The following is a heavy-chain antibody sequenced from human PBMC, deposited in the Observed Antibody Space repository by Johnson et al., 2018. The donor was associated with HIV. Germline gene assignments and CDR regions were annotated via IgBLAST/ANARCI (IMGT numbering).Heavy chain of an antibody. Sequence: MQLVESGGGVVQPGRSLRLSCAASGFTFSSYGMHWVRRAPGKGLEWVAVISYDGTNKYYADSVKGRFTISRDNAKNSLYLQMNSLRAEDTAVYHCARRGNWNYLKSAFDIWGQGTMVTVSS. D-gene: IGHD1-7*01. CDR3: ARRGNWNYLKSAFDI. CDR1: GFTFSSYG. CDR2: ISYDGTNK. J-gene: IGHJ3*02. V-gene: IGHV3-30*03.